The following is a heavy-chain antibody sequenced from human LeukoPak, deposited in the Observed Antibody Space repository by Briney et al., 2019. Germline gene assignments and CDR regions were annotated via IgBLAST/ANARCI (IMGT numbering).Heavy chain of an antibody. CDR3: AKPRDIDSWAFDV. CDR2: ISYDGRNK. CDR1: EFTFNNHD. V-gene: IGHV3-30*18. J-gene: IGHJ3*01. Sequence: GGSLRLSCAASEFTFNNHDMHWVRQAPGKGLEWVAAISYDGRNKYYADSVKGRFTISRDNSKNTLNLQMNSLRTEDTAVFYCAKPRDIDSWAFDVWGQGTMVTVAS. D-gene: IGHD2-15*01.